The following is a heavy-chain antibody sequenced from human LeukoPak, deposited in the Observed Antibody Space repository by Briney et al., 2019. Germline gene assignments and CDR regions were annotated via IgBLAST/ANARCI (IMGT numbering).Heavy chain of an antibody. V-gene: IGHV1-8*02. CDR3: AIRGNYYDSSGYYPIDY. Sequence: ASVKVSCKASGYTFTGYYMHWVRQAPGQGLEWMGWMNPNSGNTGYAQKFQGRVTMTRNTSISTAYMELSSLRSEDTAVYYCAIRGNYYDSSGYYPIDYWGQGTLVTVSS. CDR1: GYTFTGYY. CDR2: MNPNSGNT. J-gene: IGHJ4*02. D-gene: IGHD3-22*01.